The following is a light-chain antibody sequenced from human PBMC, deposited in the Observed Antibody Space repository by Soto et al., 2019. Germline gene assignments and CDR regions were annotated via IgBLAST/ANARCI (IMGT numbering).Light chain of an antibody. CDR2: DAS. CDR3: QQYNKWPLT. V-gene: IGKV3-15*01. Sequence: EIVMTQSPDTLSVSPGERATLSCRASQSIWSDLAWFQQKSGQAPSLLIYDASTRATGIPARFSGSLSGTEFSLTISSLQSEDFAIYFCQQYNKWPLTFGGGTKV. J-gene: IGKJ4*01. CDR1: QSIWSD.